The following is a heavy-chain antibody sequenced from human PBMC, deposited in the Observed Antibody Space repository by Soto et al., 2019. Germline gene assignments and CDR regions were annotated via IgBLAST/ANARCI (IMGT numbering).Heavy chain of an antibody. CDR2: IIPFFGTS. D-gene: IGHD3-3*01. V-gene: IGHV1-69*06. CDR3: ARKLRLYYGMDV. Sequence: QVQLVQSGAEVRKPGSSVKVSCKASGGTFSSYTVYWVRQAPGQGLEWMGGIIPFFGTSNYAQNFQDRITLTRDKSTGTAYMELSSLRFEDTAIYYCARKLRLYYGMDVWGQGTTVTVSS. J-gene: IGHJ6*02. CDR1: GGTFSSYT.